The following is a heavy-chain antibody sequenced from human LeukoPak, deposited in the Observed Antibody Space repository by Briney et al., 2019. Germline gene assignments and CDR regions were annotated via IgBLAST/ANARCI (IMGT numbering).Heavy chain of an antibody. Sequence: GASVKVSCKASGYTFTAYYIHWVRQAPGQGLEWMGRINPNSGGTNYAQKFQGRVTMTRDTSISTAYMELSRLRSDDTAVYYCARGHRITIFGVVIHQYFQHWGQGTLVTVSS. CDR2: INPNSGGT. J-gene: IGHJ1*01. CDR3: ARGHRITIFGVVIHQYFQH. D-gene: IGHD3-3*01. V-gene: IGHV1-2*06. CDR1: GYTFTAYY.